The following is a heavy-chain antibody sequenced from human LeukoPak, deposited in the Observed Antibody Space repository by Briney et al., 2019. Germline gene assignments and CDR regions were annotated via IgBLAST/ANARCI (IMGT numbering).Heavy chain of an antibody. V-gene: IGHV5-51*01. D-gene: IGHD6-19*01. CDR1: GYSFTTNW. CDR2: IYPGDSDI. Sequence: GESLKISCKGSGYSFTTNWIGWVRQMPGKGLEWMGIIYPGDSDIRYSPSFQGQVTISADKSISTAYLQWSSLKASDTAMYYCAKQPTGWYLIVDYWGQGTLVTVSS. J-gene: IGHJ4*02. CDR3: AKQPTGWYLIVDY.